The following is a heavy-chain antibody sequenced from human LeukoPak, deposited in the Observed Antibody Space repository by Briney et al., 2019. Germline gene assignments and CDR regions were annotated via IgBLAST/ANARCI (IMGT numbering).Heavy chain of an antibody. CDR2: I. CDR1: GFTFSSYA. D-gene: IGHD3-9*01. CDR3: AKDMRFDWTPYYFDY. Sequence: GGSLRLSCAASGFTFSSYAMSWVRQAPGKGLEWVSAIYYADSVKGRFTISRDNSKNTLYLQMNSLRAEDTAVYYCAKDMRFDWTPYYFDYWGQGTLVTASS. V-gene: IGHV3-23*01. J-gene: IGHJ4*02.